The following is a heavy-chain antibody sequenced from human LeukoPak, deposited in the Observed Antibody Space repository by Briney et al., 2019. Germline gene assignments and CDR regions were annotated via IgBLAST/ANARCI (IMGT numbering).Heavy chain of an antibody. J-gene: IGHJ4*02. Sequence: ASVKVSCKASGYTFTSYGISWVRQAPGQGLEWMGWISAYNGNTNYAQKLQGRVTITRDTSASTAYMELSSLRSEDMAVYYCARTRGYSGYDLGYWGQGTLVTVSS. CDR2: ISAYNGNT. CDR3: ARTRGYSGYDLGY. CDR1: GYTFTSYG. V-gene: IGHV1-18*03. D-gene: IGHD5-12*01.